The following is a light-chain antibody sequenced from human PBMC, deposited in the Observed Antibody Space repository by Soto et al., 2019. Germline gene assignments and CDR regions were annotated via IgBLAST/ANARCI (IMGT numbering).Light chain of an antibody. CDR3: QQNNKWPSVT. V-gene: IGKV3-11*01. CDR1: QSVSSY. J-gene: IGKJ4*01. Sequence: EIVLTQSPATLSLSPGERATLSCRASQSVSSYLAWYQQKPGQAPRLLIYDASNRATGIPARLSGSGSGTDFTLTISSLEPEDFAFYYCQQNNKWPSVTFGGGTKVDIK. CDR2: DAS.